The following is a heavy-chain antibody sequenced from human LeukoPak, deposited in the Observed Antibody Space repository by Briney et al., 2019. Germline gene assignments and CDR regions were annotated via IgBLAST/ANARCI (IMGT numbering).Heavy chain of an antibody. Sequence: GGSLRLSCAASGFTFSDYAMHWVRQAPGQGLEWVAAISSDGGNEHYADSVEGRFTISRDNSKNTLFLQVDSLRTEDRAVYYCARNDYGDYYLDYWGQGTLVTVSS. D-gene: IGHD4-17*01. CDR2: ISSDGGNE. V-gene: IGHV3-30*04. CDR3: ARNDYGDYYLDY. J-gene: IGHJ4*02. CDR1: GFTFSDYA.